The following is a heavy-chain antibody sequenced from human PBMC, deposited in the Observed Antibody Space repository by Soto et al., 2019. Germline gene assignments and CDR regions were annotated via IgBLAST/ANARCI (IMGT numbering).Heavy chain of an antibody. V-gene: IGHV4-34*01. J-gene: IGHJ6*02. CDR3: ASLRFGERGNYYYYYGMDI. D-gene: IGHD3-10*01. CDR2: INHSGST. Sequence: SETLSLTCAVYGGSFSGYYWSWIRQPPGKGLEWIGEINHSGSTNYNPSLKSRVTISVDTSKNQFSLKLSSVTAADTAVYYCASLRFGERGNYYYYYGMDIWGQGTTVTVSS. CDR1: GGSFSGYY.